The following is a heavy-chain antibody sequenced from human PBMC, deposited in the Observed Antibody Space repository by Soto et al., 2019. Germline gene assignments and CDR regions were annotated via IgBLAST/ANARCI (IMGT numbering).Heavy chain of an antibody. CDR3: ARDVTGTAPQGYFDY. D-gene: IGHD1-1*01. Sequence: GGSLRLSCAASGFAFSSYGMHWVRQAPGKGLEWVAVIWYDGSNKYYADSVKGRFTISRDNSKNTLYLQMNSLRAEDTAVYYCARDVTGTAPQGYFDYWGQGTLVTVSS. V-gene: IGHV3-33*01. CDR2: IWYDGSNK. CDR1: GFAFSSYG. J-gene: IGHJ4*02.